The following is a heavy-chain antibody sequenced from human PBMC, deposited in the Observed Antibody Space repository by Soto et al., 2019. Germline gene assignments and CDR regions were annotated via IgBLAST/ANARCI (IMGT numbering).Heavy chain of an antibody. J-gene: IGHJ4*02. D-gene: IGHD1-26*01. CDR2: ISWDDAK. Sequence: QITLKESGPTLVKPTQTLTLTCTFSGFSLSTNRVGVGWIRQPPGKALEWLAVISWDDAKTYRPSLKSRLTITEDTSKNQVALTMTNMDPVDTATYYCAHAYGGRSLYWGQGTLVTVSS. CDR1: GFSLSTNRVG. V-gene: IGHV2-5*02. CDR3: AHAYGGRSLY.